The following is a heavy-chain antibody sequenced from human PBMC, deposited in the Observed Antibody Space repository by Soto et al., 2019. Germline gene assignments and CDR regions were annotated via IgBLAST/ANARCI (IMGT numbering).Heavy chain of an antibody. CDR1: GFTFDDYA. V-gene: IGHV3-9*01. Sequence: EVQLVESGGGLVQPGRSLRLSCAASGFTFDDYAMHWVRQAPGKGLEWVSGISWNSGSIGYADSVKGRFTISRDNAKNSLYLQMNSLRAEDTALYYCAKAFMEAVRGDAFDIWGQGTMVTVSS. CDR3: AKAFMEAVRGDAFDI. D-gene: IGHD3-3*01. CDR2: ISWNSGSI. J-gene: IGHJ3*02.